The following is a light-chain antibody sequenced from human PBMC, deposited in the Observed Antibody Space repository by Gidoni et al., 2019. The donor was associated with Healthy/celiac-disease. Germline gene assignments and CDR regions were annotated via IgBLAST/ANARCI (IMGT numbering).Light chain of an antibody. CDR1: SSNIGSNS. Sequence: QSVLTQPPSASGTPGQRVTISCSGSSSNIGSNSVYWYQQLPGTAPKLLIYRNNQRPSGVPDRFSGSKSGTPASLAISGLRSEDEADYYCAAWDDSLSGNWVFGGGTKLTVL. CDR3: AAWDDSLSGNWV. V-gene: IGLV1-47*01. J-gene: IGLJ3*02. CDR2: RNN.